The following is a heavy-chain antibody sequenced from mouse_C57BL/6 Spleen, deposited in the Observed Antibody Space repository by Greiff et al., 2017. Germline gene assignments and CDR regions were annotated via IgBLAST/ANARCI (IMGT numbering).Heavy chain of an antibody. D-gene: IGHD3-3*01. CDR1: GFTFSDYY. V-gene: IGHV5-16*01. CDR2: INYDGSST. Sequence: EVKLMESEGGLVQPGSSMKLSCTASGFTFSDYYMAWVRQVPEKGLEWVANINYDGSSTYYLDSLKSRFIISRDNAKNILYLQMSSLKSEDTATYYCARDARDYYAMDYWGQGTSVTVSS. J-gene: IGHJ4*01. CDR3: ARDARDYYAMDY.